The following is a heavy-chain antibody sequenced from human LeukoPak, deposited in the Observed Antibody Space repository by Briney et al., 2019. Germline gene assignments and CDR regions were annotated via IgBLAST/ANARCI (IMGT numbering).Heavy chain of an antibody. CDR1: GFTLCEHV. D-gene: IGHD6-19*01. V-gene: IGHV3-49*04. Sequence: PGRSLRHSCTPSGFTLCEHVVSWGRQAPGKGLEWGGFIRSKAYGGATEYAASVKGRFTISRDDSKSIAYLQMNSLNREGRAVYYCTSDPPSVGSGCYFDDWGQGTLVTVSS. CDR3: TSDPPSVGSGCYFDD. J-gene: IGHJ4*02. CDR2: IRSKAYGGAT.